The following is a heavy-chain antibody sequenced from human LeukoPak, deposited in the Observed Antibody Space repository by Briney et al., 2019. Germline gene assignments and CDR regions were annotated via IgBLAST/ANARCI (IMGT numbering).Heavy chain of an antibody. J-gene: IGHJ6*02. V-gene: IGHV3-23*01. CDR1: GFTVSAYA. CDR3: AKNLYCGGGSCYPSALGMDV. D-gene: IGHD2-15*01. CDR2: IYDDNT. Sequence: PGGSLRLSCAASGFTVSAYAMAWVRQAPGKGLEWVSTIYDDNTYYADSVKGRLAISTDNSKNTLYLQMNSLRAEDTAVYYCAKNLYCGGGSCYPSALGMDVWGQGTTVTVSS.